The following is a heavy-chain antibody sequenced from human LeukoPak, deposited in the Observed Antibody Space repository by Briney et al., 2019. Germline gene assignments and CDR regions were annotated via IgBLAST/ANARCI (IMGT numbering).Heavy chain of an antibody. Sequence: GGSLRLSCAASGFTFSSYSMNWVRQAPGKGLEWVSSISSSSSYIYYADSVKGRFTISRDNAKNSLYLQMSSLRAEDTAVYYCARGGCSGGSCYSWYFDYWGQGTLVTVSS. D-gene: IGHD2-15*01. CDR1: GFTFSSYS. J-gene: IGHJ4*02. V-gene: IGHV3-21*01. CDR2: ISSSSSYI. CDR3: ARGGCSGGSCYSWYFDY.